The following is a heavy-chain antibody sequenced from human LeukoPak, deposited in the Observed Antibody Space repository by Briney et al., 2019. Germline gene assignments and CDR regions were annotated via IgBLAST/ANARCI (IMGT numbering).Heavy chain of an antibody. CDR1: GFTFSNFG. D-gene: IGHD6-19*01. CDR3: AKAHSGLLPVGAFDI. J-gene: IGHJ3*02. CDR2: ISYDGSDT. Sequence: GGSLRLSCATSGFTFSNFGMHWVRQAPGKGLERVAVISYDGSDTYYANSVKGRFIISRDNSKNTLYLQINSLRVEDTAVYFCAKAHSGLLPVGAFDIWGQGTMVTVSS. V-gene: IGHV3-30*18.